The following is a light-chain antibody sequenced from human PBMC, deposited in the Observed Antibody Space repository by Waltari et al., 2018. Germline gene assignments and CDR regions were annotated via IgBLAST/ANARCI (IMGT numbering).Light chain of an antibody. CDR3: QQYNAWPLT. J-gene: IGKJ3*01. CDR1: QSIGNN. V-gene: IGKV3-15*01. CDR2: SAS. Sequence: VILSCRASQSIGNNLAWYQKKPGQPPRLLIYSASTRVTGIPARFSGSGSGTQFNLTISSLQSKDFAVYFCQQYNAWPLTFGPGTKVHIK.